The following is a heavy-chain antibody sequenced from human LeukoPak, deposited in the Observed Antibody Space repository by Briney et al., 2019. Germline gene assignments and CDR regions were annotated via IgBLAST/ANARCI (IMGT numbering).Heavy chain of an antibody. Sequence: SETLSLTCTVSGGSFNTYYWSWIRQPPGKGLEWLGYIYYSGSTNYNPSLKSRVTISVDTSKNQFSLKLSSVTAADTAVYYCARALNYDFWSGYYGGFDYWGQGTLVTASS. CDR1: GGSFNTYY. CDR3: ARALNYDFWSGYYGGFDY. J-gene: IGHJ4*02. CDR2: IYYSGST. D-gene: IGHD3-3*01. V-gene: IGHV4-59*01.